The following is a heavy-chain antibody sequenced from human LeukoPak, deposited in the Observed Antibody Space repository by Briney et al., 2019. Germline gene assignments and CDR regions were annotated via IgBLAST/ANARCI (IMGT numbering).Heavy chain of an antibody. CDR1: GGSISSYY. CDR3: ATPSSGYKIDAFDV. D-gene: IGHD3-22*01. Sequence: KASETLSLTCTVSGGSISSYYWSWIRQPPGKGLEWIGYISYSGDTNYNPSLKSRVAISVDMSKNQFSLNLSSVTAADTAVYYCATPSSGYKIDAFDVWGQGTAVAVSS. CDR2: ISYSGDT. J-gene: IGHJ3*01. V-gene: IGHV4-59*01.